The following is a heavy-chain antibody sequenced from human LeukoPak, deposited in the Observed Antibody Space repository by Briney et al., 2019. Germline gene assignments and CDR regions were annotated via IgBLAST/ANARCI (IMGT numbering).Heavy chain of an antibody. V-gene: IGHV3-7*03. D-gene: IGHD4-17*01. CDR3: ARDLSVTVTTTSYGMDV. CDR1: GFTFSSYW. Sequence: PGGSLRLSCAASGFTFSSYWMSWVRQAPGKGLEWVANIKQDGSEKYYVDSVKGRFTISRDNAKNSLYLQMNSLRAEDTAVYYCARDLSVTVTTTSYGMDVWGQGTTVTVSS. CDR2: IKQDGSEK. J-gene: IGHJ6*02.